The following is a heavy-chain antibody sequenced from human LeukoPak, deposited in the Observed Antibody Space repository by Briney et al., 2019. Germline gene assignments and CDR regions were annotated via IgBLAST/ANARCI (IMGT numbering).Heavy chain of an antibody. D-gene: IGHD6-19*01. Sequence: SQTLSLTCAISGDSVSSNSAAWNWIRQSPSRGLEWLGRTYYRSKWYNDYAVSVKSRITINPDTSKNQFSLQLNSVTPEDTAVYYCARDLLRAVAGTLYYYYMDVWGKGTTVTVSS. J-gene: IGHJ6*03. CDR3: ARDLLRAVAGTLYYYYMDV. V-gene: IGHV6-1*01. CDR1: GDSVSSNSAA. CDR2: TYYRSKWYN.